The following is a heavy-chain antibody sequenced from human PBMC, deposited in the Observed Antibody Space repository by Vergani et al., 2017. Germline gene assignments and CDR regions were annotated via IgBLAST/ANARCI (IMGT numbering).Heavy chain of an antibody. CDR1: GFTFSSYA. J-gene: IGHJ6*02. Sequence: EVQLLESGGGLVQPGGSLRLSCAASGFTFSSYAMSWVRQAPGKGLEWVSAISGSGGSTYYADSVKGRFTISRDNSKKTLYLQMNSLRAEDTAVYYCATRDCSGGSCYSGVYYYYGMDVWGQGTTVTVSS. CDR2: ISGSGGST. V-gene: IGHV3-23*01. D-gene: IGHD2-15*01. CDR3: ATRDCSGGSCYSGVYYYYGMDV.